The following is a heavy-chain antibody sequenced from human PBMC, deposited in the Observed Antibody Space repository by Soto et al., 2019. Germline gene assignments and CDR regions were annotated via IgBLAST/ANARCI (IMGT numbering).Heavy chain of an antibody. J-gene: IGHJ6*04. V-gene: IGHV1-18*01. D-gene: IGHD3-3*01. CDR1: GYTFTSYG. CDR2: ISAYNGNT. Sequence: ASVKVSCTASGYTFTSYGISWVRQAPGQGLEWMGWISAYNGNTNYAQKLQGRVTMTTDTSTSTAYMELRSLRSDDTAVYYCARGSITIFGVVLMDVWGKGTTVTVSS. CDR3: ARGSITIFGVVLMDV.